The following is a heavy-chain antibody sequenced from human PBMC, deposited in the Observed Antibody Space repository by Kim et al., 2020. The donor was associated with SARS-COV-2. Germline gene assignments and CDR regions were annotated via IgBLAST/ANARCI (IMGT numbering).Heavy chain of an antibody. D-gene: IGHD1-26*01. CDR2: INHSGST. Sequence: SETLSLTCAVYGGSFSGYYWSWIRQPPGKGLEWIGEINHSGSTNYNPSLKSRVTISVDTSKNQFSLKLSSVTAADTAVYYCARNSDQPREAVGVIVGATGLDYWGQGTLVTVSS. CDR3: ARNSDQPREAVGVIVGATGLDY. V-gene: IGHV4-34*01. J-gene: IGHJ4*02. CDR1: GGSFSGYY.